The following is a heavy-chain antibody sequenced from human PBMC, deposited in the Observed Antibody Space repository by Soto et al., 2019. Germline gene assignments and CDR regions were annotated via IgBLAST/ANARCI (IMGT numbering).Heavy chain of an antibody. Sequence: PGGSLRLSCAAAGLTFISYGMSWVRQAPGKGLGWVSAISGSGGSTYYADSVKGRFTISRDNSHNTLYLQMNSLRAEDTAVYYCAKGGTTTATIWTVWYYYMDVWGKGTTVTVSS. V-gene: IGHV3-23*01. CDR1: GLTFISYG. D-gene: IGHD1-1*01. CDR3: AKGGTTTATIWTVWYYYMDV. CDR2: ISGSGGST. J-gene: IGHJ6*03.